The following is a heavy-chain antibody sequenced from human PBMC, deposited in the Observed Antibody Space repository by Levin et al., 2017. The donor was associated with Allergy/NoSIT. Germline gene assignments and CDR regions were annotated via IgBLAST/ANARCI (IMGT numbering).Heavy chain of an antibody. CDR1: GFTFSSYD. CDR2: IGTAGDT. D-gene: IGHD2-2*02. Sequence: GGSLRLSCAASGFTFSSYDMHWVRQATGKGLEWVSAIGTAGDTYYPGSVKGRFTISRENAKNSLYLQMNSLRAGDTAVYYCARALYGVDAFDSWGQGTMVTVSS. CDR3: ARALYGVDAFDS. V-gene: IGHV3-13*01. J-gene: IGHJ3*02.